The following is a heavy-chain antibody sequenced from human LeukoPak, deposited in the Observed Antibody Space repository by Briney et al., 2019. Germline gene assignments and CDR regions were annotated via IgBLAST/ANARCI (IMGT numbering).Heavy chain of an antibody. CDR2: ISSSISTI. CDR1: GFTFSSYS. Sequence: TGGSLRLSCAASGFTFSSYSMNWVRQAPGKGLEWVSYISSSISTIYYADSVKGRFTISRDNAKNSLYLQMNSLRAEDTAVYYCARGIVVVPAAIDYWGQGTLVTVSS. CDR3: ARGIVVVPAAIDY. D-gene: IGHD2-2*02. V-gene: IGHV3-48*01. J-gene: IGHJ4*02.